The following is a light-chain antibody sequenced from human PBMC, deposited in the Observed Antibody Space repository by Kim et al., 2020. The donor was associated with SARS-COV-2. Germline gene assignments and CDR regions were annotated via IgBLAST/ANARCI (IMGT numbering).Light chain of an antibody. V-gene: IGLV3-21*04. CDR2: YDS. CDR1: NIGSKS. Sequence: SYELTQPPSVSVAPGKTARITCGGNNIGSKSVYWYQQKPGQAPVLVIYYDSDRPSGIPERLSGSNSGNTATLTISRVEAGDEADYYCLVWDSSSDHRVFG. CDR3: LVWDSSSDHRV. J-gene: IGLJ3*02.